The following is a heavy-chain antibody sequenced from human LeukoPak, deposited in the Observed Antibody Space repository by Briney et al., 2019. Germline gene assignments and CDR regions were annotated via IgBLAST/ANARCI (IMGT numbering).Heavy chain of an antibody. D-gene: IGHD2-15*01. Sequence: GASVTVSCKASGYIFIIYAMHWVRQAPGQRLEWMGWITAGNGNTKYSQKFQGRVTITRDTSASTAYMELSSLRSEDTAVYYCARDSGEYYFDYWGQGTLVTVSS. CDR3: ARDSGEYYFDY. CDR2: ITAGNGNT. V-gene: IGHV1-3*01. CDR1: GYIFIIYA. J-gene: IGHJ4*02.